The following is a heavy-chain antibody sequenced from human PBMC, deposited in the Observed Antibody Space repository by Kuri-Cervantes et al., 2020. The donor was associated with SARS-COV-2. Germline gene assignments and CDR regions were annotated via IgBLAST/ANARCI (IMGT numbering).Heavy chain of an antibody. CDR3: ARGSTDYSNGGYYYYYMDV. CDR2: ISAYNGNT. V-gene: IGHV1-18*01. CDR1: GYTFTSYG. J-gene: IGHJ6*03. Sequence: ASVKVSCKASGYTFTSYGISWVRQAPGQGLEWMGWISAYNGNTNYAQKLQGRVTMTTDTSTSTAYMELRSLRSDDPAVYYCARGSTDYSNGGYYYYYMDVWGKGTTVTVSS. D-gene: IGHD4-11*01.